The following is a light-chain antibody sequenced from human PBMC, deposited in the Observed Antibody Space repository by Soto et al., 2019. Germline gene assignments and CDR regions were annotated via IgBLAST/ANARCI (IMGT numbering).Light chain of an antibody. V-gene: IGLV2-11*01. J-gene: IGLJ1*01. Sequence: QSALTQPRSVSGSPGQSVTISCTGTSSDVGASDYVSWYQHHPNSAPKLFLYDVNKGPSGVPDRLSGSKSGDTASLTISGLQDEDEADYFCCSYAGSGTYVFGTVPKLTV. CDR3: CSYAGSGTYV. CDR2: DVN. CDR1: SSDVGASDY.